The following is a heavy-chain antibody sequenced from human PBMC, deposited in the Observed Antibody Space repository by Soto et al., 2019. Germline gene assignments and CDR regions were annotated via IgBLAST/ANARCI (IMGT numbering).Heavy chain of an antibody. CDR1: GGSFSGYY. V-gene: IGHV4-34*01. D-gene: IGHD3-3*01. Sequence: QVQLQQWGAGLLKPSETLSLTCAVYGGSFSGYYWSWIRQPPGRGLEWIGEINHSGSTNYNPSLKSRVTMSVDTSKNQFSLKLSSVTAADTAVYFCARAVGGYDFWSASYYYYSYMDVWGKGTTVTVSS. CDR2: INHSGST. J-gene: IGHJ6*03. CDR3: ARAVGGYDFWSASYYYYSYMDV.